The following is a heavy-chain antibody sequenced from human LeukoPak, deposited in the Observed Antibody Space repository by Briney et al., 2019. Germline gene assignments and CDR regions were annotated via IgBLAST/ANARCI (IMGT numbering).Heavy chain of an antibody. J-gene: IGHJ4*02. Sequence: GGSLRLSCAASGFTFSPYAMSWVRQAPGKGLEWVSVISGSGSGTYYAVSVMGRFTISRDNSKNTLYLQMNSLRAEDTAVYYCAKGSFDFWSGYYRYFDYWGQGTLVTVSS. D-gene: IGHD3-3*01. V-gene: IGHV3-23*01. CDR2: ISGSGSGT. CDR3: AKGSFDFWSGYYRYFDY. CDR1: GFTFSPYA.